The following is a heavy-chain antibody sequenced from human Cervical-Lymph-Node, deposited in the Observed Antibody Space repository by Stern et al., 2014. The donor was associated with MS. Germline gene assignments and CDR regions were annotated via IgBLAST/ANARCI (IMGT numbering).Heavy chain of an antibody. D-gene: IGHD4-17*01. CDR2: ISHDGTNK. V-gene: IGHV3-30*04. CDR3: ASRYDYGEYIY. Sequence: VQLVESGGGVVQPGRSLRLSCAASGFSFSLYAMYWVRQAPGKGLEWVAVISHDGTNKNYADSMKGRFTISRDNAKNTLYLQMNSLRAEDTAMYYCASRYDYGEYIYWGQGTLVTVSS. J-gene: IGHJ4*02. CDR1: GFSFSLYA.